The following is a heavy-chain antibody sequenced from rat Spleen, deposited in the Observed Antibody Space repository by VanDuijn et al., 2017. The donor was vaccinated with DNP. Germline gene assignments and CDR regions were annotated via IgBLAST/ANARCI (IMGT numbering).Heavy chain of an antibody. D-gene: IGHD5-1*01. CDR1: GFTFSDYY. J-gene: IGHJ2*01. CDR3: TRAGTLDY. CDR2: ISYDGSST. Sequence: EVLLVESDGGLVQPGRSLKLSCAVSGFTFSDYYMAWVRQAPAKGLEWVATISYDGSSTYYRDSVKGRFIISRDNAKSTLYLQMNSLRSEDTATYYCTRAGTLDYWGQGVMVTVSS. V-gene: IGHV5-7*01.